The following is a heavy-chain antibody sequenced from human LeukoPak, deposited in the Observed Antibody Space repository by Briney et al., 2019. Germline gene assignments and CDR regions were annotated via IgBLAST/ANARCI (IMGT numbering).Heavy chain of an antibody. D-gene: IGHD3-10*01. Sequence: ASVKVSCKVSGYTLTELSMHWVRQAPGKGLEWMGAFDPEDGETIYAQKFQGRVTMTEDTSTDTAYMDLSSLRSEDTAVYYCAPNWTYGSGTTDAFEIWGQGTMVTVSS. CDR1: GYTLTELS. V-gene: IGHV1-24*01. CDR3: APNWTYGSGTTDAFEI. CDR2: FDPEDGET. J-gene: IGHJ3*02.